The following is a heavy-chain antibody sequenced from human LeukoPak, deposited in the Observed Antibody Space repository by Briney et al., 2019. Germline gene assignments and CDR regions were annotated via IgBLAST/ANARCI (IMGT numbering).Heavy chain of an antibody. D-gene: IGHD5-12*01. CDR3: ARADSGYDFHY. CDR1: GYSISSGYY. J-gene: IGHJ4*02. Sequence: PSETLSLTCAVSGYSISSGYYWGWIRQPPGKGLEWIGSIYHSGSTYYNPSLKGRVTISVDTSKNQFSLKLSSVTAADTAVYYCARADSGYDFHYWGQGTLVTVSS. CDR2: IYHSGST. V-gene: IGHV4-38-2*01.